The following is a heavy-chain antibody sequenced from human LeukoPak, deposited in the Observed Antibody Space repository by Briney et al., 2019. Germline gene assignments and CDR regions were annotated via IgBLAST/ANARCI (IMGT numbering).Heavy chain of an antibody. CDR3: ATHPSGYSYGYPSPHPPFFDY. CDR1: GGTFSSYA. J-gene: IGHJ4*02. V-gene: IGHV1-69*06. D-gene: IGHD5-18*01. Sequence: ASVKVPCKASGGTFSSYAISWVRQAPGQGLEWMGGIIPIFGTANYAQKFQGRVTITADKSTSTAYMELSSLRSEDTAVYYCATHPSGYSYGYPSPHPPFFDYWGQGTLVTVSS. CDR2: IIPIFGTA.